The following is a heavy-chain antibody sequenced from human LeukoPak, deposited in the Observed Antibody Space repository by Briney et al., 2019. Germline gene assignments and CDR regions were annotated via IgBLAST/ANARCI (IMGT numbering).Heavy chain of an antibody. CDR3: ARNAATGTLDN. D-gene: IGHD1-1*01. J-gene: IGHJ4*02. CDR2: INPNSGDT. V-gene: IGHV1-2*02. CDR1: GYTFIGYF. Sequence: ASVKVSCKASGYTFIGYFLHWVRQAPGQGLEWMGSINPNSGDTIYAQKFVGRVTMTRDTSISTAHMDLARLISDDTAVYYCARNAATGTLDNWGQGTLLTVSS.